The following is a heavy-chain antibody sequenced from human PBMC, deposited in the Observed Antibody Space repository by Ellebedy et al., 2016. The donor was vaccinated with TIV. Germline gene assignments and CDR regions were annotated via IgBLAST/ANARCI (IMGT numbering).Heavy chain of an antibody. CDR3: ARLYSSGWFKGDGCFDY. CDR2: SHHSGNT. V-gene: IGHV4-59*01. J-gene: IGHJ4*02. CDR1: GDSISSSY. D-gene: IGHD6-19*01. Sequence: SETLSLTCTVSGDSISSSYWSWIRQPPGKGLEYIGYSHHSGNTHYNPSLETRVTMSVDTAKNQISLKVTSVTAADTAVYYCARLYSSGWFKGDGCFDYWGQGILVTVSS.